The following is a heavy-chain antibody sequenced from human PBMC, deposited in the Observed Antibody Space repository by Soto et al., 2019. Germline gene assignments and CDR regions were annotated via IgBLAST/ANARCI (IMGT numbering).Heavy chain of an antibody. D-gene: IGHD1-7*01. Sequence: SETLSLTCTVSGGSIISYYWSWILQPPGKGLEWIGYIYYSGSTNYNPSLKSRVTISVDTSKNQFSLKLSSVTAADTAVYYCARDRKGYNWNYISAFDIWGQGTMVTVSS. CDR2: IYYSGST. CDR1: GGSIISYY. J-gene: IGHJ3*02. CDR3: ARDRKGYNWNYISAFDI. V-gene: IGHV4-59*01.